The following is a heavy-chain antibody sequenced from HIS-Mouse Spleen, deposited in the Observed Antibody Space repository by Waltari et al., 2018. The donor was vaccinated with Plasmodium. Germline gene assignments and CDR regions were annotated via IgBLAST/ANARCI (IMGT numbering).Heavy chain of an antibody. Sequence: QVQLVQSGAEVKKPGASVKVSCKASGYTFTGYYMHWVRQAPGQGLEWMGWINPNSGGTNYAPKFQGRVTMTRDTSISTAYRELSRLRSDDTAVYYCARVLGYKAAAGTFVEYFQHWGQGTLVTVSS. CDR3: ARVLGYKAAAGTFVEYFQH. CDR2: INPNSGGT. J-gene: IGHJ1*01. D-gene: IGHD6-13*01. CDR1: GYTFTGYY. V-gene: IGHV1-2*02.